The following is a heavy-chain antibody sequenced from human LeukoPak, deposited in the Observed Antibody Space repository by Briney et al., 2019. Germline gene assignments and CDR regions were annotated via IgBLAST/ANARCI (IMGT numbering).Heavy chain of an antibody. Sequence: ASVKVSCKASGGTFSSYTISWVRQAPGQGLEWMGRMNPKSGNTGYAQKFLGRVTMTRNTSISTAYMELSRLRSEDTAVYYCARGRVFPGVAPRQVWFDPWGQGTPVTVSS. D-gene: IGHD3-10*01. J-gene: IGHJ5*02. CDR3: ARGRVFPGVAPRQVWFDP. CDR2: MNPKSGNT. V-gene: IGHV1-8*02. CDR1: GGTFSSYT.